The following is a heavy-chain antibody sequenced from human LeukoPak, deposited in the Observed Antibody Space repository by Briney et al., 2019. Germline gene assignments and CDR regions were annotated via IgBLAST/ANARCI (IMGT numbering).Heavy chain of an antibody. CDR1: GGSISSNGNY. Sequence: SETLSLTCTVSGGSISSNGNYWAWIRQPPGRGLEWIGSISYGGSTYYSPSLESRVTISVDTSKNQFSLRLCSVTAADTAVYYCARQALWFFDHWGQGTLVTVSS. J-gene: IGHJ4*02. CDR3: ARQALWFFDH. D-gene: IGHD2-21*01. V-gene: IGHV4-39*01. CDR2: ISYGGST.